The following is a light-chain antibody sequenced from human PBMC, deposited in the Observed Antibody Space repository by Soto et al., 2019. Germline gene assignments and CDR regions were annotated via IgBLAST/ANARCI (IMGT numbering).Light chain of an antibody. V-gene: IGLV1-40*01. J-gene: IGLJ2*01. CDR2: DNI. Sequence: QSVLTQPPSVSVAPGQRVTISCTGSSSNLGAGYDVHWYQRLPGTAPKLLIYDNINRPSGVPDRFSGSKSGTSASLAITGLQAEDEADYYCQSYDSSLSGVVFGGGTKLTVL. CDR1: SSNLGAGYD. CDR3: QSYDSSLSGVV.